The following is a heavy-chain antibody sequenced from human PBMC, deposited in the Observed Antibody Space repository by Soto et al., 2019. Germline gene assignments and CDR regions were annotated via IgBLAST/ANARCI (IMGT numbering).Heavy chain of an antibody. CDR2: IYYSGST. CDR1: GGSISSGDYY. J-gene: IGHJ5*02. Sequence: PSETLSLTCTVSGGSISSGDYYWSWIRQPPGKGLEWIGYIYYSGSTYYNPSLKIRVTISVDTSKNQFSLKLSSVTAADTAVYYCARERPDGSRLDPWGQGTLVPSPQ. D-gene: IGHD6-13*01. CDR3: ARERPDGSRLDP. V-gene: IGHV4-30-4*01.